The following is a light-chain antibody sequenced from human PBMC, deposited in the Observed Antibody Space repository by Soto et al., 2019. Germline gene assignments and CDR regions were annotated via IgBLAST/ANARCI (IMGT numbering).Light chain of an antibody. V-gene: IGLV2-14*01. CDR1: SSDVGGYHY. J-gene: IGLJ1*01. CDR2: EVS. Sequence: QSVLTQPASVSGSPRQSITISCTGTSSDVGGYHYVSWYQQHPGKAPKLMIYEVSNRPSGVSNRFSGSKSGNTASLTISGLQAEDEADYFCSSYTSSSTRVFGTGTKVTVL. CDR3: SSYTSSSTRV.